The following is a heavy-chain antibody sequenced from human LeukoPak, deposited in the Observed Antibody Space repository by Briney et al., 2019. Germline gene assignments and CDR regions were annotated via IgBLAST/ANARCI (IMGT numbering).Heavy chain of an antibody. J-gene: IGHJ6*02. Sequence: SETLSLTCAVYGGSFSTYYWSWVRQPPGKGLEWIGEINHSGSTNYNPSLKSRVTISANTSKGQFSLKLSSVTAADTALYYCARDQDYYYGMDVWGQGTTVTVSS. V-gene: IGHV4-34*01. CDR2: INHSGST. CDR1: GGSFSTYY. CDR3: ARDQDYYYGMDV.